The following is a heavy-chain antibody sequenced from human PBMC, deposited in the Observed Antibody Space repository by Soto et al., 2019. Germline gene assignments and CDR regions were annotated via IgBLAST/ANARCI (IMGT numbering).Heavy chain of an antibody. CDR1: GYSFTNYW. J-gene: IGHJ3*01. V-gene: IGHV5-51*01. CDR3: ARGGDGSGWGAFNL. CDR2: IYPGDSDT. D-gene: IGHD6-19*01. Sequence: GESLKISCKGSGYSFTNYWISLVRHMPGKGLEWMGIIYPGDSDTRYSPSFQGQVTISADKSISTAYLQWSSLKASDTAFYYCARGGDGSGWGAFNLWGQGTRVTVSS.